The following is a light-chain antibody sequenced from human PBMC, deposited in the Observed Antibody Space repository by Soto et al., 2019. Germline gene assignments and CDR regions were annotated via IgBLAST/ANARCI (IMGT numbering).Light chain of an antibody. J-gene: IGKJ5*01. Sequence: EIVLTQSPGTLSLSPGESATLSCRASQSVTKYLVWYRQKPGQAPRLLISDASYRATGIPARFSGSGSGTDFTLTISSLEPEDFALYYCQQRSKWPITFGQGTRMEI. CDR1: QSVTKY. CDR2: DAS. V-gene: IGKV3-11*01. CDR3: QQRSKWPIT.